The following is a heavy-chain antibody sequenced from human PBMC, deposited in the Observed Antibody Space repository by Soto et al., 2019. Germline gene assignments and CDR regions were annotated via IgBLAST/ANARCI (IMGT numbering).Heavy chain of an antibody. V-gene: IGHV4-34*01. CDR1: GGSFSDYY. D-gene: IGHD3-3*01. CDR2: INHSGST. CDR3: ARAGFWSGSDAFDI. Sequence: SETLSLTCAVYGGSFSDYYWSWIRQPPGKGLEWIGEINHSGSTNYNPSLKSRVTISVDTSKNQFSLKLSSVTAADTAVYYCARAGFWSGSDAFDIWGQGTMVTVSS. J-gene: IGHJ3*02.